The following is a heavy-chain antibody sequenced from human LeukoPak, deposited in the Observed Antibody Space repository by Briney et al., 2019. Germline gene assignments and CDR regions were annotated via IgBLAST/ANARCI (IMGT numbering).Heavy chain of an antibody. CDR1: GFTFNSYA. Sequence: PGGSLRLSSAASGFTFNSYAMTWVRQGAGRGLEWVSTISGTSGTASYADSVEGRFSISRDDSKNTVYLQMISLRVEDRAVYFCARFHPDNNDEYNWFDPWGHGTQGTVSS. J-gene: IGHJ5*02. V-gene: IGHV3-23*01. CDR3: ARFHPDNNDEYNWFDP. D-gene: IGHD1-1*01. CDR2: ISGTSGTA.